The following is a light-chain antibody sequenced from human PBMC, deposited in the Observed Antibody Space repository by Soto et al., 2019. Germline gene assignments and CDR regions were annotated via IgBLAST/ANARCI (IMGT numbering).Light chain of an antibody. CDR3: QQYNNWLLTT. J-gene: IGKJ5*01. V-gene: IGKV3D-15*01. CDR2: DAS. CDR1: ESVSGY. Sequence: EIVLTQSPATLCLSPGEKATTSCGGSESVSGYLAWGQQKTGQAPRLLIYDASNRATGIPARFSGSGSGTEFTLTIRRLQSEDFAVYYCQQYNNWLLTTFGQRPRL.